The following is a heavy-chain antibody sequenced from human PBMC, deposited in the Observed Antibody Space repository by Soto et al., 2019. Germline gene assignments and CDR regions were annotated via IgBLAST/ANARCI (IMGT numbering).Heavy chain of an antibody. CDR3: ARGRVAAIHGYYYYGMDV. CDR2: ISGSGAST. CDR1: GFTFSSSA. Sequence: EVQLLESGGGLVQPGGSLRLSCAASGFTFSSSAMSWVRQAPGKGLEWVSAISGSGASTYYADSVKGRFTISRDNSKNTLYLQMNSLRVEDTAVYYCARGRVAAIHGYYYYGMDVWGQGTTVTVSS. J-gene: IGHJ6*02. D-gene: IGHD2-15*01. V-gene: IGHV3-23*01.